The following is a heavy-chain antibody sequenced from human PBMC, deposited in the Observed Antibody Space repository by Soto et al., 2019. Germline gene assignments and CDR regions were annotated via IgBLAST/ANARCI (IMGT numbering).Heavy chain of an antibody. CDR3: ARTRFLEWLPDY. Sequence: PSETLSLTCTFSCGSIISYYWSWVRQPPGKGLEWIGYIYYSGSTNYNPSLKSRVTISVDTSKNQFSLKLSSVTAADTAAYYCARTRFLEWLPDYWGQGTLVTVSS. CDR1: CGSIISYY. D-gene: IGHD3-3*01. CDR2: IYYSGST. J-gene: IGHJ4*02. V-gene: IGHV4-59*01.